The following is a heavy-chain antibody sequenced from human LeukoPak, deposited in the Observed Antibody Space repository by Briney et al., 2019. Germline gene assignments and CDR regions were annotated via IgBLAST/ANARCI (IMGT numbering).Heavy chain of an antibody. V-gene: IGHV1-2*02. CDR3: ARDGPSIMIDFDY. D-gene: IGHD3-22*01. J-gene: IGHJ4*02. CDR2: IHPNSGAT. Sequence: ASVKVSCKASGYTFTAYYLYWVRQAPGQGLESMGWIHPNSGATNSAQKFQGRVTLTRDTSISTAYTELSGLKSDDTAVYYCARDGPSIMIDFDYWGQGTLVTVSS. CDR1: GYTFTAYY.